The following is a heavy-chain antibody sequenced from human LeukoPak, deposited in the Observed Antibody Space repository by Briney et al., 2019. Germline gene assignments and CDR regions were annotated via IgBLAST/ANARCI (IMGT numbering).Heavy chain of an antibody. CDR1: GGTFSSYA. CDR3: ARGFRPIDY. CDR2: MNPNSGNT. J-gene: IGHJ4*02. V-gene: IGHV1-8*02. Sequence: ASVKVSCKASGGTFSSYAISWVRQAPGQGLEWMGWMNPNSGNTGYAQKFQGRVTMTRNTSISTAYMELSSLRSEDTAVYYCARGFRPIDYWGQGTLVTVSS.